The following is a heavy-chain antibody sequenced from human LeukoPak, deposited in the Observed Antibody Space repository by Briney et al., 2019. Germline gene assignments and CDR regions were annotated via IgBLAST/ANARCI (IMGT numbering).Heavy chain of an antibody. CDR3: AKDQARFLEWYAFDI. V-gene: IGHV3-23*01. D-gene: IGHD3-3*01. J-gene: IGHJ3*02. CDR2: ISGSGST. CDR1: GFTFSSYA. Sequence: GGSLRLSCAASGFTFSSYAMSWVRQAPGKGLEWVSAISGSGSTYYADSVKGRFTISRDNSKNTLYLQMNSLRAEDTAVYYCAKDQARFLEWYAFDIWGQGTMVTVSS.